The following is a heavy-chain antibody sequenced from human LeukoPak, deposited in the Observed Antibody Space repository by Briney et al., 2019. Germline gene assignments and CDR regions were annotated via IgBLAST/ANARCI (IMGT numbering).Heavy chain of an antibody. CDR1: GYTFTGYY. Sequence: ASVKVSCKASGYTFTGYYMHWVRQAPRQGLEWMGWINPNSGGTNYAQKFQGWVTMTRDTSISTAYMELSRLRSDDTAVYYCARALSPFDYYYGMDVWGKGTTVTVSS. J-gene: IGHJ6*04. CDR2: INPNSGGT. D-gene: IGHD3-16*01. V-gene: IGHV1-2*04. CDR3: ARALSPFDYYYGMDV.